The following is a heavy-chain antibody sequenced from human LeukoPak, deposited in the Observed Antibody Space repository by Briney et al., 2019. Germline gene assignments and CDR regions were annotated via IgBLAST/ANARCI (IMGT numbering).Heavy chain of an antibody. J-gene: IGHJ4*02. CDR3: VRTARLLDY. V-gene: IGHV4-59*11. Sequence: PSETLSLTCTVSGDSITKHYWSWIRQPPGKGLEWIGYIYYSGITNYNPSLKSRVTISVDTSKNQISLKLSSVTAADTAVYYCVRTARLLDYWGQGALVTVSS. CDR2: IYYSGIT. CDR1: GDSITKHY. D-gene: IGHD6-25*01.